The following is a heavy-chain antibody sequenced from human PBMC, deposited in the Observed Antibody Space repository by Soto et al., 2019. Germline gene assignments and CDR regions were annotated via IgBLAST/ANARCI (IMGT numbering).Heavy chain of an antibody. V-gene: IGHV1-46*01. Sequence: QVQLVQSGAEVKKPGASVKVSYKASGYTFTSYYMHWVRQAPGQGLEWMGIINPSGGSTSYAQKFQGRVTMTRDTSTSTVYMELSSLRSEDTAVYYCARELEVLTGYYSYYYYGMDVWGQGTTVTVSS. J-gene: IGHJ6*02. CDR3: ARELEVLTGYYSYYYYGMDV. D-gene: IGHD3-9*01. CDR2: INPSGGST. CDR1: GYTFTSYY.